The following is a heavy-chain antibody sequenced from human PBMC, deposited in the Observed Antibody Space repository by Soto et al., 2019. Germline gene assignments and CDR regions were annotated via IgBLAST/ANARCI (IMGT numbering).Heavy chain of an antibody. D-gene: IGHD6-13*01. CDR2: IIPIFGTA. J-gene: IGHJ4*02. CDR3: ARDEAAAGQPYYFDY. V-gene: IGHV1-69*01. CDR1: GGTFSSYA. Sequence: QVQLVQSGAEVKKPGSSVKVSCKASGGTFSSYAISWVRQAPGQGLEWMGGIIPIFGTANYAQKFQGRVTITADESTSTAYMELSSLRSEDTAVYYWARDEAAAGQPYYFDYWGQGTLVTVSS.